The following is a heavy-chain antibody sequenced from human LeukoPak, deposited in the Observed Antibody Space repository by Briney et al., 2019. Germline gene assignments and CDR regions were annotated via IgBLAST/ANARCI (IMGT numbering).Heavy chain of an antibody. V-gene: IGHV4-34*01. CDR3: ARGLRVWGSYRYTNSPTFDY. J-gene: IGHJ4*02. Sequence: NPSQTLSLTCAVYGGSFSGYYWSWIRQPPGKGLEWIGEINHSGSTNYNPSLKSRVTISVDTSKNQFSLKLSSVTAADTAVYYCARGLRVWGSYRYTNSPTFDYWGQGTLVTVSS. D-gene: IGHD3-16*02. CDR1: GGSFSGYY. CDR2: INHSGST.